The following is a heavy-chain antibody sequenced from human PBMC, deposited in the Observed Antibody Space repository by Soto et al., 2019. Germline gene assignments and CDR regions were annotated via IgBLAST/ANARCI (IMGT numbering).Heavy chain of an antibody. CDR1: GFTFSSYA. V-gene: IGHV3-23*01. CDR2: ISGSGGST. CDR3: ATYLLRYEARYFDY. Sequence: GGSLRLSCAASGFTFSSYAMSWVRQAPGKGLEWVSAISGSGGSTYYADSVKGRFTISRDNSKNTLYLQMNSLRAEDTAVYYCATYLLRYEARYFDYWGQGTLVTVSS. D-gene: IGHD3-9*01. J-gene: IGHJ4*02.